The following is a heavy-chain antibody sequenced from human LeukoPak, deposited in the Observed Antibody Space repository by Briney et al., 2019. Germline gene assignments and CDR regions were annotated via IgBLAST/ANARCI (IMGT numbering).Heavy chain of an antibody. D-gene: IGHD3-3*01. Sequence: GGSLRLSCAASGFTFSSHAMSWVRQAPGKGLEWVSAISGSGGSTYYADSVKGRFTISRDNSKNALYLQMNSLRAEDTAVYYCAKGPSLRFLEWLYRNWGQGTLVTVSS. CDR3: AKGPSLRFLEWLYRN. J-gene: IGHJ4*02. CDR1: GFTFSSHA. CDR2: ISGSGGST. V-gene: IGHV3-23*01.